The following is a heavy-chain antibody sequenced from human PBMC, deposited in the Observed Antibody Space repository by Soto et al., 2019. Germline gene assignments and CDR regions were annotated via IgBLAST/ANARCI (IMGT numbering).Heavy chain of an antibody. D-gene: IGHD2-15*01. CDR2: MNPNSGNT. CDR3: AFFGGGRGYPGGPFAS. J-gene: IGHJ2*01. CDR1: GYTFTSYD. V-gene: IGHV1-8*01. Sequence: GASVKVSCKASGYTFTSYDINWVRQATGQGLEWMGWMNPNSGNTGYAQKFQGRVTMTRNTSISTAYMELSSLRSEDTAVYYCAFFGGGRGYPGGPFASGGRGPRVPVSA.